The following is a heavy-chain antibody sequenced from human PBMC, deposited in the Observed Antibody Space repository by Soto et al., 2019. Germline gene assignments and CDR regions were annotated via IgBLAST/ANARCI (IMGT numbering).Heavy chain of an antibody. CDR3: ARSRDGYSFYFYYGMDG. D-gene: IGHD4-4*01. V-gene: IGHV3-33*05. CDR2: ILHDGSAE. Sequence: PGGSLRLSCAASGFTFSGYGMHWVRQAPGKGLEWMALILHDGSAEYYADSVKGRFTISRDNSKNTLYLQMNSLTAEDTAVYYCARSRDGYSFYFYYGMDGWGQGTTVAVSS. CDR1: GFTFSGYG. J-gene: IGHJ6*02.